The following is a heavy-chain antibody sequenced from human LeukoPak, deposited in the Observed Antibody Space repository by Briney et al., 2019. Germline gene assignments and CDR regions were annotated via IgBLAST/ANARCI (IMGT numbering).Heavy chain of an antibody. J-gene: IGHJ5*02. Sequence: ASVKVSCKASGFTFTSSAVQWVRQARGQRLEWIGWIVVGSGNTNYAQKFQERVAITRDMSTSTAYMELSSLRSEDTAVYYCAADYGDYAYNWFDPWGQGTLVTVSS. V-gene: IGHV1-58*01. CDR3: AADYGDYAYNWFDP. D-gene: IGHD4-17*01. CDR1: GFTFTSSA. CDR2: IVVGSGNT.